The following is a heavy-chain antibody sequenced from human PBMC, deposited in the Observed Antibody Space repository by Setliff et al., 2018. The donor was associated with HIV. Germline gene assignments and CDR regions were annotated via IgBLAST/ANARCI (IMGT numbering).Heavy chain of an antibody. D-gene: IGHD3-3*01. CDR2: ISTTGST. V-gene: IGHV4-61*09. Sequence: ASETLSLTCTVSGDSISSGSYFWIWIRQPAGKGLEWIGHISTTGSTNYNPSLKSRVIMSVDTSRNQFSLKLSSVTAADTAVYYCARLPGSYDFSNWFDPWGQGTQVTVSS. CDR1: GDSISSGSYF. J-gene: IGHJ5*02. CDR3: ARLPGSYDFSNWFDP.